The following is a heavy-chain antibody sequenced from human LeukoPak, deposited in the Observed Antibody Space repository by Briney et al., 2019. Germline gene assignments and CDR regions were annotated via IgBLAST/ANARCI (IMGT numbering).Heavy chain of an antibody. CDR3: ASGVSLTEFAP. D-gene: IGHD3-10*01. CDR2: INHSGST. J-gene: IGHJ5*02. V-gene: IGHV4-34*01. CDR1: GGSFSGYY. Sequence: PSETLSLTCAVYGGSFSGYYWSWIRQPPGKGLEWIGEINHSGSTNYNPSLKSRVTISVDTSKNQFSLKLSSVTAADTAVYYCASGVSLTEFAPWGQGTLVTVSS.